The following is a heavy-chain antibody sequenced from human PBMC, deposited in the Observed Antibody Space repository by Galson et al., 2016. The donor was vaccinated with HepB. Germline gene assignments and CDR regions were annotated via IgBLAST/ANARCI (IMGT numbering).Heavy chain of an antibody. CDR2: IWYDGTNK. Sequence: SLRLSCAASGFIFSRYGMHWVRQAPGKGLEWVAVIWYDGTNKYYADSVKGRFTISRDSSKNTLYLQMNSLRAEDTAVYYCARDLPDPYCSTGSCYGFLDYWGQGTLVTVSS. J-gene: IGHJ4*02. D-gene: IGHD2-15*01. CDR1: GFIFSRYG. CDR3: ARDLPDPYCSTGSCYGFLDY. V-gene: IGHV3-33*01.